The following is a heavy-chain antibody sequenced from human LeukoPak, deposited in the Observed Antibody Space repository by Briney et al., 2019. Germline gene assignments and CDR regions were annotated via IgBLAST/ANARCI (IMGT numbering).Heavy chain of an antibody. J-gene: IGHJ6*02. CDR3: ATAPIFGRRYYYYGMDV. CDR2: FDPEDGET. D-gene: IGHD3-3*01. CDR1: GYTLTELS. V-gene: IGHV1-24*01. Sequence: ASVKVSCKVSGYTLTELSMHWVRQAPGKGLEWMGGFDPEDGETIYAQKFQGRVTMTEDTSTDTAYMERSSLRSEDTAVYYCATAPIFGRRYYYYGMDVWGQGTTVTVSS.